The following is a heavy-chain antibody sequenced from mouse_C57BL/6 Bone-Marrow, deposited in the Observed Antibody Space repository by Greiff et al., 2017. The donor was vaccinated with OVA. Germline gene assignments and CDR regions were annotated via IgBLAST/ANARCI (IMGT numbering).Heavy chain of an antibody. CDR2: INPSSGYT. Sequence: QVHVKQSGAELAKPGASVKLSCKASGYTFTSYWMHWVKQRPGQGLEWIGYINPSSGYTKYNQKFKDKATLTADKSSSTAYMQLSSLTYEDSAVYYCARRVCWYFDVWGTGTTVTVSS. CDR3: ARRVCWYFDV. J-gene: IGHJ1*03. V-gene: IGHV1-7*01. CDR1: GYTFTSYW. D-gene: IGHD2-10*02.